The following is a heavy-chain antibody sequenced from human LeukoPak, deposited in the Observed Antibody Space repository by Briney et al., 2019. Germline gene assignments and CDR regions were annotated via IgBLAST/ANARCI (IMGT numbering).Heavy chain of an antibody. J-gene: IGHJ4*02. V-gene: IGHV4-39*07. CDR3: ARGGGEDFFDY. Sequence: SETLSLTCTVSGGSISSSSYYWGWIRQPPGKGLEWIGSIYYSGSTYYNPSLKSRVTISVDTSKNQFSLKLSSVTAADTAVYYCARGGGEDFFDYWGQGTLVTVSS. CDR2: IYYSGST. CDR1: GGSISSSSYY. D-gene: IGHD3-16*01.